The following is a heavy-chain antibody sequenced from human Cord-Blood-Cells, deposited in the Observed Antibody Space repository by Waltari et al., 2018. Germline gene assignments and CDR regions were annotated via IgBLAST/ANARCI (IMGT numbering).Heavy chain of an antibody. CDR2: IYYSGRT. CDR3: ARQRFLEWLLYYFDY. J-gene: IGHJ4*02. D-gene: IGHD3-3*01. CDR1: GGSISSSSDY. V-gene: IGHV4-39*01. Sequence: QLQLQESGPGLVKPSETLSLTGTVSGGSISSSSDYWGWIRQPPGKGLEWIGSIYYSGRTYYNPSLKTRVTISVDTSKNQFSLKLSSVTAADTAVYYCARQRFLEWLLYYFDYWGQGTLFTVSS.